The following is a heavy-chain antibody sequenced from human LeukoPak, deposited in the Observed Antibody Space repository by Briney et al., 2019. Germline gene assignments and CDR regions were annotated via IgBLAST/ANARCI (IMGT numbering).Heavy chain of an antibody. CDR3: ARDKSYEGLFDY. Sequence: GASVKVSCKASGYTFTSYGFSWVRQAPGQGLEWMGWISPYNGNTNYAQKLQGRVTMTTDTSTSTAYMELRSLRSDDTAVYYCARDKSYEGLFDYWGQGTLVTVSS. D-gene: IGHD5-18*01. V-gene: IGHV1-18*01. CDR2: ISPYNGNT. J-gene: IGHJ4*02. CDR1: GYTFTSYG.